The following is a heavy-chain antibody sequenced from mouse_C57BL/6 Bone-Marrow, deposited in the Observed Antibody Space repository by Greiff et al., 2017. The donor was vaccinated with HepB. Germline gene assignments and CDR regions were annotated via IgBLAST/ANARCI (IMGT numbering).Heavy chain of an antibody. Sequence: QLKESGAALVRPGASVKLSCTASGFNIKDDYMHWVKQRPEQGLEWIGWIDPENGDTEYASKFQGKATITADTSSIPAYLQLSSLTSEDTAVYYCTTNVGFAYWGQGTLVTVSA. CDR3: TTNVGFAY. J-gene: IGHJ3*01. V-gene: IGHV14-4*01. CDR2: IDPENGDT. CDR1: GFNIKDDY.